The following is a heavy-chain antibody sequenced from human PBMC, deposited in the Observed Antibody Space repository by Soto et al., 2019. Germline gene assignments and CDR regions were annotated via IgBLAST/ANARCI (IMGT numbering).Heavy chain of an antibody. Sequence: QVQLVQSGAEVKKPGSSVKVSCKASGGTFSSYTISWVRQAPGQGLEWMGRIIPILGIANYAQKFQGRVTITADKSTSTAYMERSSLRAEDTAVYYCARSPFYGDYDYYYYGMDVWGQGTTVTVSS. J-gene: IGHJ6*02. V-gene: IGHV1-69*02. CDR1: GGTFSSYT. CDR3: ARSPFYGDYDYYYYGMDV. CDR2: IIPILGIA. D-gene: IGHD4-17*01.